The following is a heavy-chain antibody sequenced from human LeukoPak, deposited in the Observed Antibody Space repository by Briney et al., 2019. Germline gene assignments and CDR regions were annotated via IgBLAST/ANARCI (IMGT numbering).Heavy chain of an antibody. CDR2: INPSGGST. Sequence: ASVKVSCKATGYTFTSYYMHWVRQAPGQGLEWMGIINPSGGSTSYAQKFQGRVTMTRDTSTSTVYMELSSLRSEDTAVYYCARGGMDRYDSSGYYVGYWGQGTLVTVSS. CDR1: GYTFTSYY. J-gene: IGHJ4*02. D-gene: IGHD3-22*01. V-gene: IGHV1-46*01. CDR3: ARGGMDRYDSSGYYVGY.